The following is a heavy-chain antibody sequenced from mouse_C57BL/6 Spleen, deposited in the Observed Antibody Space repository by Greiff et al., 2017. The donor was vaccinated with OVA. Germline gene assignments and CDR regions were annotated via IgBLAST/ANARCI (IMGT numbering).Heavy chain of an antibody. CDR1: GFTFSDYG. Sequence: DVMLVESGGGLVKPGGSLKLSCAASGFTFSDYGMHWVRQAPEKGLEWVAYICSGSSTTYYADTVKGRFTISRDNAKNTLFLQMTSLRSEDTAMYYCARAGYDGEFYAMDYWGQGTSVTVSS. CDR2: ICSGSSTT. J-gene: IGHJ4*01. D-gene: IGHD2-2*01. CDR3: ARAGYDGEFYAMDY. V-gene: IGHV5-17*01.